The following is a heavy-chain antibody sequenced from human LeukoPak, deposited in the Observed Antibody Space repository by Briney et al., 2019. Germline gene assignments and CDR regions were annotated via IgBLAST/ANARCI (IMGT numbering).Heavy chain of an antibody. D-gene: IGHD3-22*01. CDR1: GGSISSYF. CDR3: ARAGYSSRFYYDSSWFDP. Sequence: SETLSLTCTVSGGSISSYFWSWFRQPPGKGLEWIGYISYSGSTNYNPSLKSRITISVDTSKNQFSLKLSSVTAADTAVYYCARAGYSSRFYYDSSWFDPWGQGTLVTVSS. V-gene: IGHV4-59*01. CDR2: ISYSGST. J-gene: IGHJ5*02.